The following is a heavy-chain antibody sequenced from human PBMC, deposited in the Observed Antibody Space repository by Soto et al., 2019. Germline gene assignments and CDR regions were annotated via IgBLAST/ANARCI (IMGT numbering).Heavy chain of an antibody. J-gene: IGHJ4*02. V-gene: IGHV3-74*01. Sequence: EVQLEESGGDLVQPGGSLRLSCAASGFTFSSHWMHWVRQAPGKGLVWVSRINSDGSSTTYADSVKGRFTISRDNAKNTLDLQMNSLRAEDTAVYYCAREVDDSSGYYEDYWGQGTLVTVSS. CDR1: GFTFSSHW. CDR3: AREVDDSSGYYEDY. CDR2: INSDGSST. D-gene: IGHD3-22*01.